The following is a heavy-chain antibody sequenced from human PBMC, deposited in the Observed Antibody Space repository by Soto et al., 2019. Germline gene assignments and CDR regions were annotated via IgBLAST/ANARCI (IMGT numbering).Heavy chain of an antibody. CDR2: IIPIFGTA. V-gene: IGHV1-69*13. Sequence: GASVKVSFKASGGTFSSYAISWVRQAPGQGLEWMGGIIPIFGTANYAQKFQGRVTITADESTSTAYMELSSLRSEDTAVYYCASGLRDYYYYGLDVWGQGTTVTVSS. CDR3: ASGLRDYYYYGLDV. J-gene: IGHJ6*02. CDR1: GGTFSSYA. D-gene: IGHD4-17*01.